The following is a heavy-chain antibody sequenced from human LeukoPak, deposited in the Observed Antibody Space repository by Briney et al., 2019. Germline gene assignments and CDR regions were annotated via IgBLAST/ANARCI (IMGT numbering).Heavy chain of an antibody. CDR3: AKDLHGGYSSDY. D-gene: IGHD4-23*01. CDR2: IGYEGVHK. J-gene: IGHJ4*02. Sequence: GGSLRRSCAASGFTFNNFGMHWVRQAPRKGLEWVSFIGYEGVHKYYADSVKGRFTISKDNSKATLYLQMNSLRPEDTAVYYCAKDLHGGYSSDYWGQGTLVTVFS. CDR1: GFTFNNFG. V-gene: IGHV3-30*02.